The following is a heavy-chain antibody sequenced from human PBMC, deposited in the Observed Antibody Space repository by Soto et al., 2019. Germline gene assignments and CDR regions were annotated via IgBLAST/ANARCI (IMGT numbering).Heavy chain of an antibody. CDR2: INPNSGGT. CDR3: ARSSGTYSDFDY. J-gene: IGHJ4*01. V-gene: IGHV1-2*02. Sequence: ASVKVSCKASGYSFTAYCVHWVRQAPGQGLEWMGWINPNSGGTNYAQRFQGRVAMTTDTSTNTAYMELNSLKSDDTALYFCARSSGTYSDFDYWGKGTQVTVSP. CDR1: GYSFTAYC. D-gene: IGHD1-26*01.